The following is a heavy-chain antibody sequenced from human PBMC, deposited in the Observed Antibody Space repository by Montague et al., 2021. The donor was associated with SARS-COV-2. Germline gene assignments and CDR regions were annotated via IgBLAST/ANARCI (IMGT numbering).Heavy chain of an antibody. J-gene: IGHJ5*02. CDR2: IYHSETT. Sequence: SETLSLTCTVSGGSVSSDNWWTLVRPPPGKVLGWIGDIYHSETTNYNPSLQSRVTISVDKSRNHLSLNLRSVTAADTAMYYCALPLGGARFDPWGQGILVTVSS. V-gene: IGHV4-4*02. CDR1: GGSVSSDNW. CDR3: ALPLGGARFDP. D-gene: IGHD3-16*01.